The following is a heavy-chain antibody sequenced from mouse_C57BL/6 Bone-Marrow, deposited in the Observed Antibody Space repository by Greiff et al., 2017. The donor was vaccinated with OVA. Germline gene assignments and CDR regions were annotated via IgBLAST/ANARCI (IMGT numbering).Heavy chain of an antibody. CDR2: ISSGSSTI. Sequence: EVMLVESGGGLVKPGGSLKLSCAASGFTFSDYGMHWVRQAPEKGLEWVAYISSGSSTIYYADTVKGRFTISRDNAKNTLFLQMTRLRSEDTAMYYCARVNYWYFDVWGTGTTVTVSS. CDR1: GFTFSDYG. J-gene: IGHJ1*03. CDR3: ARVNYWYFDV. V-gene: IGHV5-17*01.